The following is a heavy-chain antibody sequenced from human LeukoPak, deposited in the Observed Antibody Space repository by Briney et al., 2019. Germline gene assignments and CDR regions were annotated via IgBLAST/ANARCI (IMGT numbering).Heavy chain of an antibody. Sequence: SETLSLTCTVSGGSISSYYWSWIRQPPGKGLEWIGYIYYSGTTNYNPSLKSRVTISVDTSKNQFSLKLNSVTAADTAVYYCARIPLRSHFDYWGQGTLVTVSS. V-gene: IGHV4-59*08. J-gene: IGHJ4*02. CDR2: IYYSGTT. CDR3: ARIPLRSHFDY. CDR1: GGSISSYY.